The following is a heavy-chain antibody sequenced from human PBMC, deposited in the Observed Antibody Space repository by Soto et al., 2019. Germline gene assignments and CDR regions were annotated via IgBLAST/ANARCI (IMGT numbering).Heavy chain of an antibody. CDR1: GFPFSGYT. CDR2: ISGSSGFI. Sequence: EVQLVESGGGLVKPAGSLRLSCAASGFPFSGYTMNWVRQAPGKGLEWVSSISGSSGFIYYTDSVKGRFTNSRDNARNALYLQMNSLRAEDTAVYYCARHGTPGVGEWYFDFWGQGALVTVSS. J-gene: IGHJ4*02. D-gene: IGHD3-10*01. CDR3: ARHGTPGVGEWYFDF. V-gene: IGHV3-21*01.